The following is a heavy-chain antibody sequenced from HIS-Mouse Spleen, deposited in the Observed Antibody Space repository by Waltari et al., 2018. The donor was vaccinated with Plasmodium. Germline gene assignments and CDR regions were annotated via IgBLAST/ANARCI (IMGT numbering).Heavy chain of an antibody. V-gene: IGHV4-34*01. CDR3: ARGRVLGTSSGYFDL. J-gene: IGHJ2*01. Sequence: QVQLQQWGAGLLKPSETLSLTCAVYGGSFSGYYWSWIRQPPGKGLEWIGEINHSGSTNYNPSLKSRVTISVDTSKNQFSLKLSSVTAAGTAVYYCARGRVLGTSSGYFDLWGRGTLVTVSS. D-gene: IGHD3-10*01. CDR1: GGSFSGYY. CDR2: INHSGST.